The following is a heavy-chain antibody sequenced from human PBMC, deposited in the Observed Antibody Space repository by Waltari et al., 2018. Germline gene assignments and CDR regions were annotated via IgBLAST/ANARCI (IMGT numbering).Heavy chain of an antibody. V-gene: IGHV3-23*01. J-gene: IGHJ4*02. CDR3: AKDVIAARRGFDY. CDR1: GFTFSSYA. Sequence: EVQLLESGGGLVQPGGSLRLSCAASGFTFSSYAMSWVRQAPGKGREWGSAISGSGGSTYYADSVKGRFTISRDNSKNTLYLQMNSLRAEDTAVYYCAKDVIAARRGFDYWGQGTLVTVSS. CDR2: ISGSGGST. D-gene: IGHD6-6*01.